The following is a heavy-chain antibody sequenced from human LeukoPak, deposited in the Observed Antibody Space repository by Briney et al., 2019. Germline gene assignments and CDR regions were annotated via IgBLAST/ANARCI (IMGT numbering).Heavy chain of an antibody. J-gene: IGHJ6*02. CDR1: GGSISSSSYY. D-gene: IGHD1-26*01. CDR2: IYYSGST. Sequence: SETLSLTCTVSGGSISSSSYYWGWIRQPPGKGLEWIGSIYYSGSTCYNLSLKSRVTISVDTSKNQFSLKLSSVTAADTAVYYCAREGGSYYNYYYGMDVWGQGTTVTVSS. V-gene: IGHV4-39*07. CDR3: AREGGSYYNYYYGMDV.